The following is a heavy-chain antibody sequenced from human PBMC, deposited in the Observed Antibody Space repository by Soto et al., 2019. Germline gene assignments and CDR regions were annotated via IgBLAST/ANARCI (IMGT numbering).Heavy chain of an antibody. CDR2: IYHSGST. J-gene: IGHJ6*02. V-gene: IGHV4-30-2*01. Sequence: SETLSLTCAVSGGSISSGGYSWSWIRQPPGKGLEWIGYIYHSGSTYYNPSLKSRVTISVDRSKNQFSLKLSSVTAADTAVYYCARVFGELLSGKYYYYGMDVWGQGTTVTVSS. CDR1: GGSISSGGYS. D-gene: IGHD3-10*02. CDR3: ARVFGELLSGKYYYYGMDV.